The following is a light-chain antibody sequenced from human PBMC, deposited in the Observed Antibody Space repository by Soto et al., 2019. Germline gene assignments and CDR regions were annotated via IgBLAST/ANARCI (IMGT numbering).Light chain of an antibody. CDR3: QHLHSFPLT. CDR1: QGINNY. CDR2: AAF. V-gene: IGKV1-9*01. J-gene: IGKJ4*01. Sequence: DIQLTQSPSFLSSSVGDRVTITCRASQGINNYLAWYQQKPGKAPKLLIYAAFTLQNGVPARFSGSCSETEFTLTISSLQPEDFATYYCQHLHSFPLTFGGGTKVEIK.